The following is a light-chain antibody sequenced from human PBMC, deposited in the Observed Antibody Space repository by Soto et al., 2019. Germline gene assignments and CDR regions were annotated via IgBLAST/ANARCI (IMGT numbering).Light chain of an antibody. CDR3: CSYAGSFSVI. CDR2: EDS. J-gene: IGLJ2*01. V-gene: IGLV2-23*01. Sequence: QSVLTQPASVSGSPGQSITISCTGTHSDVGSYNLVSWYQQHPGKAPKLIIYEDSKRPSGVSNRFSGSKSGYTASLTISGLEAEDEADYYFCSYAGSFSVIFGGGTQLTVL. CDR1: HSDVGSYNL.